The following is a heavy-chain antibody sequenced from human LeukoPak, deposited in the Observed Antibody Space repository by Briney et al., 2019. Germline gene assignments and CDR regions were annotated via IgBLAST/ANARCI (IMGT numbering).Heavy chain of an antibody. D-gene: IGHD7-27*01. Sequence: PSETLSLTCAVYGGSFSGYYWSWIRQPPGKGLEWIGEINHSGSTNYNPSLKSRVTISVDTSKNQFSLKLSSVTAADTAVYYCARETSWENFDYWGQGTLVTVSS. J-gene: IGHJ4*02. CDR3: ARETSWENFDY. CDR1: GGSFSGYY. CDR2: INHSGST. V-gene: IGHV4-34*01.